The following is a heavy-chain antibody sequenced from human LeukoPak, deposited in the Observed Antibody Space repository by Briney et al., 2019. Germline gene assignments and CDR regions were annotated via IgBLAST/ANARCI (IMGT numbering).Heavy chain of an antibody. J-gene: IGHJ4*02. CDR2: FDPEDGET. V-gene: IGHV1-24*01. CDR1: GYTLTELS. Sequence: ASVKVSCKVSGYTLTELSMHWVRQAPGKGLEWMGGFDPEDGETIYAQKFRGRVTMTEDTSTDTAYMELSSLRSEDTAVYYCATDLDIAVAGTIFDYWGQGTLVTVSS. CDR3: ATDLDIAVAGTIFDY. D-gene: IGHD6-19*01.